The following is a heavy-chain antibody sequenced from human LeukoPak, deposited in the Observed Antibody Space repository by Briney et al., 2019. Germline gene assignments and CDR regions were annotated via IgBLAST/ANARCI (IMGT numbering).Heavy chain of an antibody. CDR2: ISSSSSYI. V-gene: IGHV3-21*01. Sequence: PGESLRLSCAASRFTFSSYSMNWVRQAPGKGLEWVSSISSSSSYIYYADSVKGRFTISRDNAKNSLYLHMNSLRAEDTAVYYCAREPTVTDWSFDYWGQGTLVTVSS. J-gene: IGHJ4*02. CDR3: AREPTVTDWSFDY. D-gene: IGHD4-17*01. CDR1: RFTFSSYS.